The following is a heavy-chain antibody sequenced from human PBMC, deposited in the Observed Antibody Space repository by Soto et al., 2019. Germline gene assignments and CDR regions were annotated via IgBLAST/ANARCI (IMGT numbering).Heavy chain of an antibody. CDR3: ANSVSSGWDDAFDI. CDR1: GFAFSSHP. CDR2: ISDGGDLT. D-gene: IGHD6-19*01. J-gene: IGHJ3*02. V-gene: IGHV3-23*01. Sequence: GSLSLSCAASGFAFSSHPMSWVRQAPERGLEWVSGISDGGDLTYNADSVKGRFTISRDNSKNTLYLQMNSLRAEDTAVYYCANSVSSGWDDAFDIWGQGTMVTVSS.